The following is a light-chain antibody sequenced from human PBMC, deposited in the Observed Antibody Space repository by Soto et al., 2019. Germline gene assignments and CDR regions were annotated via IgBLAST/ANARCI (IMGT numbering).Light chain of an antibody. CDR2: EGS. J-gene: IGLJ1*01. CDR1: SSDDGSYNL. CDR3: CSYAGRSTPYV. Sequence: LKKAASGNRAARGWLSIFSTETSSDDGSYNLVSWYQQHPGKVPKFMIYEGSKRPSGVSNRFSGSKSGNTASLTISGLQAEDEADYYCCSYAGRSTPYVFGTGTKVTVL. V-gene: IGLV2-23*01.